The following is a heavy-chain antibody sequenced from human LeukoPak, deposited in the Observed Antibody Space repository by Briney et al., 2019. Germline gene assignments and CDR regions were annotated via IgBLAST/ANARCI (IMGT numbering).Heavy chain of an antibody. D-gene: IGHD6-19*01. J-gene: IGHJ4*02. CDR3: AREAGLSSGWFGY. CDR2: TSGISSTI. V-gene: IGHV3-48*01. Sequence: GGSLRLPCAASESTFSSYSMTWVRQAPGKGLEWVSYTSGISSTIYYADSVKGRFTISRDNAKNSLYLQMNRLRTEDTAVYYCAREAGLSSGWFGYWGQGTLVTVSS. CDR1: ESTFSSYS.